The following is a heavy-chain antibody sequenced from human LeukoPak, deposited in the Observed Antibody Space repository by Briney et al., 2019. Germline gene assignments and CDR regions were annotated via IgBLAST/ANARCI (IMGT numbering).Heavy chain of an antibody. CDR1: GYTFTGYH. V-gene: IGHV1-46*01. J-gene: IGHJ4*02. Sequence: ASVKVSCKTSGYTFTGYHIHWVRQAPGQGLEWMGMINPSSGGISYSQKFQGRVTMTRDMSTSTIYMEFSSLRSEDTAVYYCARDPSQYYYDSSGYYGPSVTYFDYWGQGTLVSVSS. CDR2: INPSSGGI. D-gene: IGHD3-22*01. CDR3: ARDPSQYYYDSSGYYGPSVTYFDY.